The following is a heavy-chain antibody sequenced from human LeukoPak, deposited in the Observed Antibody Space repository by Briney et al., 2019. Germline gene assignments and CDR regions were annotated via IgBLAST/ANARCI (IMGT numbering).Heavy chain of an antibody. J-gene: IGHJ4*02. CDR3: ARDPPALEDFDY. V-gene: IGHV3-11*01. Sequence: GGSLRLSCAASGFTFSNAWMSWVRQAPGKGLEWVSYISGRGNTIKYADSVKGRFTISRDNGKNSLYLHMSSLRAEDTAVYYRARDPPALEDFDYWGQGTQVTVSS. CDR1: GFTFSNAW. CDR2: ISGRGNTI.